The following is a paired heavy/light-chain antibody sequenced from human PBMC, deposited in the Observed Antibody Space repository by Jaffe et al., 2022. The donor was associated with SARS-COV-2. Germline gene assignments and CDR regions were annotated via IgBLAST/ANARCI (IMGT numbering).Heavy chain of an antibody. Sequence: QVQLQESGPGLVKPSQTLSLTCNVSGGSIGSGTYYWSWIRQPAGKGLEWIGRVYTSGSTNYNPSLKSRVSISMDTPKNQFSLRLSSVTAADTAVYYCARDSYYYYCMDVWGQGTTVTVSS. J-gene: IGHJ6*02. CDR2: VYTSGST. V-gene: IGHV4-61*02. CDR3: ARDSYYYYCMDV. CDR1: GGSIGSGTYY.
Light chain of an antibody. CDR1: QSVSSSY. CDR2: GAS. V-gene: IGKV3-20*01. CDR3: QQYDTLPLT. J-gene: IGKJ4*01. Sequence: EIVLTQSPGTLSLSPGERATVSCRASQSVSSSYLVWYQQTPGQAPRLLIYGASSRATGIPDRFSGSGSGTDFSLTISRLEPEDFAVYYCQQYDTLPLTFGGGTKVEIK.